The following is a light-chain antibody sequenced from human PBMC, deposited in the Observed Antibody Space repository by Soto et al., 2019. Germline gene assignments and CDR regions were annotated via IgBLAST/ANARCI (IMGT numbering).Light chain of an antibody. V-gene: IGKV3-20*01. CDR2: GAS. CDR3: QQYGNSPPIT. Sequence: EHELTLYAGTSSLYGREVATLSCRISQSVTSNYLAWYQQKPGQAPRRLVYGASSRATGIPDRFSGSGSGTDFPLTISRPEPEYFAMHYCQQYGNSPPITLCQGTRLEIK. J-gene: IGKJ5*01. CDR1: QSVTSNY.